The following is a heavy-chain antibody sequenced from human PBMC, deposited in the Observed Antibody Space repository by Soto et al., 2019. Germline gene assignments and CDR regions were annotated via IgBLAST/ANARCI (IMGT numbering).Heavy chain of an antibody. Sequence: EVQLVESGGGLVKPGGSLRLSCAASGFTFSSYSMNWVRQAPGKGLEWVSSISSSSSYIYYADSVKGRFTTSRDNAKNSLYLQMNSLRAEDTAVYYCARGTDIVVVVAATGDYYYMDVWGKGTTVTVSS. J-gene: IGHJ6*03. V-gene: IGHV3-21*01. CDR2: ISSSSSYI. D-gene: IGHD2-15*01. CDR3: ARGTDIVVVVAATGDYYYMDV. CDR1: GFTFSSYS.